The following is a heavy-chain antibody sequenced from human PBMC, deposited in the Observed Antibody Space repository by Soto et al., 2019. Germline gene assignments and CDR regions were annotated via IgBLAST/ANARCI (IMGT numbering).Heavy chain of an antibody. CDR1: GFTFSNAW. J-gene: IGHJ6*02. CDR3: TTVGQFCSSTSCRYYYYGMDV. D-gene: IGHD2-2*01. CDR2: IKSKTDGGTT. V-gene: IGHV3-15*07. Sequence: GSLRLSCAASGFTFSNAWMNWVRQAPGKGLEWVGRIKSKTDGGTTDYAAPVKGRFTISRDDSKNTLYLQMNSLKTEDTAVYYCTTVGQFCSSTSCRYYYYGMDVWGQGTTVTVSS.